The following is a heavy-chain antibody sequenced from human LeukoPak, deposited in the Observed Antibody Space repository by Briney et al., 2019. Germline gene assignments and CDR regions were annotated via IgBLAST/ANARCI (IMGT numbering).Heavy chain of an antibody. J-gene: IGHJ4*02. CDR1: GFSVSSSY. D-gene: IGHD4-11*01. Sequence: GGSLRLSCAASGFSVSSSYMNWVRQPPGKGLEWVSLLYSDGGTHYADSVKGRFTISRDNSKNILYLQMNSLRAEDTAVYYCAKDRDSIPQRSVYFDYWGQGTLVTVSS. V-gene: IGHV3-66*02. CDR3: AKDRDSIPQRSVYFDY. CDR2: LYSDGGT.